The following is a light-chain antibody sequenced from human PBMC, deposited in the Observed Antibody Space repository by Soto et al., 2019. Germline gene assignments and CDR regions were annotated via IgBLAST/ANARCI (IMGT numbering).Light chain of an antibody. CDR1: SSDVGAYNY. J-gene: IGLJ1*01. Sequence: QSALTQPRSVSGSPGQSVTTSCTGASSDVGAYNYVSWYQQHPGKAPKFLIYDVNKRPSGVPDRFSGSKSGNTASLTISGLQAEDEAEYYCCSYAGTYSYVLGTGTKVTVL. CDR2: DVN. V-gene: IGLV2-11*01. CDR3: CSYAGTYSYV.